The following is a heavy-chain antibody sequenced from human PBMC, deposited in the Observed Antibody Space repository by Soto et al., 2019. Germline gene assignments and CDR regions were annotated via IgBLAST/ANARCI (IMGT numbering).Heavy chain of an antibody. Sequence: SGPTLVNPTQTLTLTCTFSGFSLSTSGMCVSWIRQPPGKALEWLALIDWDDDKYYSTSLKTRLTISKDTSKNQVVLTMTNMDPLDTATYYCARMNGDYYYYGMDVWGQGTTVTVSS. CDR1: GFSLSTSGMC. V-gene: IGHV2-70*01. D-gene: IGHD4-17*01. J-gene: IGHJ6*02. CDR3: ARMNGDYYYYGMDV. CDR2: IDWDDDK.